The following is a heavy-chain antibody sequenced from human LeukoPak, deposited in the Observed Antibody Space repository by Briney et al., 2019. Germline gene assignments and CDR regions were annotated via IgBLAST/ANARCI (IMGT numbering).Heavy chain of an antibody. D-gene: IGHD3-22*01. J-gene: IGHJ4*02. V-gene: IGHV5-51*01. CDR1: GYSFTSYW. CDR2: IYPGDSDT. CDR3: ARLYYYDSSGYSGLDY. Sequence: GESLKISCKGSGYSFTSYWIGWVRQMPGKGLEWMGIIYPGDSDTRYSPSFQGQVTISADKSISTAYLQWGSLKASDTAMYYCARLYYYDSSGYSGLDYWGQGTLVTVSS.